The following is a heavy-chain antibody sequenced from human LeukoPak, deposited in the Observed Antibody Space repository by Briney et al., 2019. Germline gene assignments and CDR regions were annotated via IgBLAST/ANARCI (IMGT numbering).Heavy chain of an antibody. Sequence: GGSLRLSCAASGFTVISTYMSWVRQAPGKGLEWVSVIYNDGGTYYADSVKGRFTISRDNSKNTLYLQMNSLTAEDTAVYYCAGRQWRYPHDYFCPWGQVTLVTVSS. CDR1: GFTVISTY. J-gene: IGHJ5*02. D-gene: IGHD2/OR15-2a*01. CDR3: AGRQWRYPHDYFCP. V-gene: IGHV3-53*01. CDR2: IYNDGGT.